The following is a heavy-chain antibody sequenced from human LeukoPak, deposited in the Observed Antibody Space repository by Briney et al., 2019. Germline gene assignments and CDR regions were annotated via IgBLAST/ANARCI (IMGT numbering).Heavy chain of an antibody. CDR1: GFTFSYYS. Sequence: PGGSLRLSCAASGFTFSYYSMNWVRQAPGKGLEWVGRIRSRADGGTAEYATAVEGRFTISRDDSKNTAYLQMNSLKTEDTAVYYCTRLGVWFGELLYFDYWGQGTLVTVSS. D-gene: IGHD3-10*01. V-gene: IGHV3-15*01. CDR2: IRSRADGGTA. J-gene: IGHJ4*02. CDR3: TRLGVWFGELLYFDY.